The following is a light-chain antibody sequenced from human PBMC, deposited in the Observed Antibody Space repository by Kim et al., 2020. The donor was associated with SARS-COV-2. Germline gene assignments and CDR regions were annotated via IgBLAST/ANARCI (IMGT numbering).Light chain of an antibody. Sequence: QSALTQPRSVSGSPGQSVTISCTGTSSDVGAYDHVSWYQHHPGKAPKLIIDDVNKWPSGVPGRFFGYKSGITASLTISGLQPEDEGDYYCYAFAGPDIYIFGSGTKVTVL. J-gene: IGLJ1*01. CDR1: SSDVGAYDH. V-gene: IGLV2-11*01. CDR2: DVN. CDR3: YAFAGPDIYI.